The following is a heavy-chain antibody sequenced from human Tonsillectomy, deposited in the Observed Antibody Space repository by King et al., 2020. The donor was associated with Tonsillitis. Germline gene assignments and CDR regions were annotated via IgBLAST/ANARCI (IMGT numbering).Heavy chain of an antibody. D-gene: IGHD1-26*01. V-gene: IGHV4-39*01. J-gene: IGHJ4*02. Sequence: QLQELGPGLVKPSETLSLTCTVSGGSISSSSYYWGWIRQPPGKGLEWIGSIYYSGSTYYNPSLKSRVTISVDTSKNQFSLKLSSVTAADTAVYYCARAPLVGATGYYFDYWGQGTLVTVSS. CDR1: GGSISSSSYY. CDR3: ARAPLVGATGYYFDY. CDR2: IYYSGST.